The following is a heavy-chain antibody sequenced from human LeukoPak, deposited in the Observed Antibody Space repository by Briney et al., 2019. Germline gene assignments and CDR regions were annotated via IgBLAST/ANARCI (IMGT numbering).Heavy chain of an antibody. V-gene: IGHV1-2*02. CDR2: INPNSGGT. D-gene: IGHD6-19*01. CDR3: ARFSPGWDPFDY. Sequence: ASVKVSCKASRYTFTGYYMHWVRQAPGQGLEWMGWINPNSGGTNYAQKFQGRVTMTRDTSISTAYMELSRLRSDDTAVYYCARFSPGWDPFDYWGQGTLVTVSS. J-gene: IGHJ4*02. CDR1: RYTFTGYY.